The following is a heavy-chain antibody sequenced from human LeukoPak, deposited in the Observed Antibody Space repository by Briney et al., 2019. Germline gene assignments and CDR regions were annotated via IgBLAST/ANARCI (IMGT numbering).Heavy chain of an antibody. CDR1: GFTFSTYS. V-gene: IGHV3-21*01. Sequence: PGKSLRLSCAASGFTFSTYSMNWLRLAPGKGLEWVSSISPDSNYKYYVDSVKGRFTISRDNAKSSLYLQMNSLRAEDTAVYYCVRGRYRGFDYEYWGQGTLVTVSS. J-gene: IGHJ4*02. CDR2: ISPDSNYK. D-gene: IGHD5-12*01. CDR3: VRGRYRGFDYEY.